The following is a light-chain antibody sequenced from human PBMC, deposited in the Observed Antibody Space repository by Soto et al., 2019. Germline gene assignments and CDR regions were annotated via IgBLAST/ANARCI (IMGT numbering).Light chain of an antibody. CDR3: STWDNNLSAGL. J-gene: IGLJ1*01. CDR1: SSNIGKNF. CDR2: DND. Sequence: QSVLTQPPSVSAAPGQTVTISCSGSSSNIGKNFVSWYQQFPGTVPKLLIYDNDQRPSGIPDRFSGSKSGTSATLGITGLQTGDEADYYCSTWDNNLSAGLFGTGTKVTVL. V-gene: IGLV1-51*01.